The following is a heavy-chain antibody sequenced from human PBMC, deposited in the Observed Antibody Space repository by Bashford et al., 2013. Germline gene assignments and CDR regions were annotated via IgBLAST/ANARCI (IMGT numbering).Heavy chain of an antibody. CDR3: ARGGFATWFDS. CDR1: GFKFDDYA. D-gene: IGHD3-3*01. Sequence: GGPVRLSCAASGFKFDDYAMHWVRQAPGKGLEWVSGISWNSGSLGYADSVKGRFSISRDNANNSLYLQMNSLRGEDTAVYYCARGGFATWFDSWGQGTLVTVSS. V-gene: IGHV3-9*01. CDR2: ISWNSGSL. J-gene: IGHJ5*01.